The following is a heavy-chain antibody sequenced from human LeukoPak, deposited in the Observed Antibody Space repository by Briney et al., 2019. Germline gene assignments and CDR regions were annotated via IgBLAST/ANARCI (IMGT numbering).Heavy chain of an antibody. J-gene: IGHJ4*02. CDR1: GGSFSGYY. CDR2: INHSGST. CDR3: ARGRITIFGVAKPFDY. V-gene: IGHV4-34*01. Sequence: SETLSLTCAVYGGSFSGYYWSWIRQPPGKRLEWIGEINHSGSTNYNPSLKSRVTISVDTSKNQFSLKLSSVTAADTAVYYCARGRITIFGVAKPFDYWGQGTLVTVSS. D-gene: IGHD3-3*01.